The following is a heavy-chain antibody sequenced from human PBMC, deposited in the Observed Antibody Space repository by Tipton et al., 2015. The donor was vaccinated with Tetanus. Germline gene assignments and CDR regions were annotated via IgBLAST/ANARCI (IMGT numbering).Heavy chain of an antibody. V-gene: IGHV4-34*01. CDR3: AILSKHWLAPRGAP. J-gene: IGHJ5*02. Sequence: TLSLTCAVSGGSFSSFYWSWIRQPPGKGLEWIGEINHGGGNSYNPSLKSRVTISVDTSKNQFSLNMSSVTAADTAVYYCAILSKHWLAPRGAPWGQGILVTVSS. CDR1: GGSFSSFY. D-gene: IGHD6-19*01. CDR2: INHGGGN.